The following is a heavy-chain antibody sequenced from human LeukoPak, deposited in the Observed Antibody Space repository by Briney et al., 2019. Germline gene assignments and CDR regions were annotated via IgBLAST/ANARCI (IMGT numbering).Heavy chain of an antibody. Sequence: SETLSLTCSVSGGSISSSRYYWGWIRQPPGKGLEWIGSIYYTGSTYHNPSLKSRVTISVDTSKNQLSLKLTSVTAADTAVYYCVVWLGELLHFDYWGQGTLVTVSS. D-gene: IGHD3-10*01. V-gene: IGHV4-39*01. J-gene: IGHJ4*02. CDR1: GGSISSSRYY. CDR3: VVWLGELLHFDY. CDR2: IYYTGST.